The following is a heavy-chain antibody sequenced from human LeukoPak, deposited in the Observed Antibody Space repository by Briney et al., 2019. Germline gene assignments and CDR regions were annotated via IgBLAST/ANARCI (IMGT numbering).Heavy chain of an antibody. D-gene: IGHD3-16*01. CDR1: GGTFSSYA. CDR2: IIPIFGTA. CDR3: ATGRLLRLGELTRPTLDAFDI. J-gene: IGHJ3*02. V-gene: IGHV1-69*13. Sequence: ASVKVSCKASGGTFSSYAISWVRQAPGQGLEWMGGIIPIFGTANYAQKFQGRVTITADESTSTAYMELSSLRSEDTAVYYCATGRLLRLGELTRPTLDAFDIWGQGTMVTVSS.